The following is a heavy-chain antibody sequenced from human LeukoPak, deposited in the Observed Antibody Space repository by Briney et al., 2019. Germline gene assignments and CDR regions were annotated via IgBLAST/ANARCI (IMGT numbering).Heavy chain of an antibody. CDR2: IYHSGIT. V-gene: IGHV4-38-2*01. D-gene: IGHD4-17*01. CDR3: ARGPVTRVDS. Sequence: SETLSLSSAVSGYCISSGWYWDWIWQPPGKALEWIGRIYHSGITYYNPSLKSRVTISVDTSKNHFSLKLSSVTAADTAVYYCARGPVTRVDSWGQGTLVTVSS. CDR1: GYCISSGWY. J-gene: IGHJ4*02.